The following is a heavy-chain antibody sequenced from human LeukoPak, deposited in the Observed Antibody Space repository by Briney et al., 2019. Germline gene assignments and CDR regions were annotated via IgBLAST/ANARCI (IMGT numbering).Heavy chain of an antibody. CDR2: IIPIFGTA. CDR1: GGTFSSYA. V-gene: IGHV1-69*13. J-gene: IGHJ6*03. D-gene: IGHD2-21*01. Sequence: SVKVSCKASGGTFSSYAISWVRQAPGQGLEWMGGIIPIFGTANYAQKFQGRVTITADESTSTAYMELSSLRSEDTAVYYCARLTAPPPNGVSAIDYYYMDVWGKGTTVTVSS. CDR3: ARLTAPPPNGVSAIDYYYMDV.